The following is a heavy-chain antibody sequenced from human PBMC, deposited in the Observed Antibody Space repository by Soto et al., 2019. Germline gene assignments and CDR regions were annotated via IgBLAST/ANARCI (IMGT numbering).Heavy chain of an antibody. CDR2: IKSKTDGGTT. V-gene: IGHV3-15*01. CDR1: GFTFSNAW. CDR3: TTVRRLYDFWREGNYYYYYMDV. J-gene: IGHJ6*03. Sequence: GGSLRLSCAASGFTFSNAWMSWVRQAPGKGLEWVGRIKSKTDGGTTDYAAPVKGRFTISRDDSKNTLYLQMNSLKTEDTAVYYCTTVRRLYDFWREGNYYYYYMDVWGKGTTVTVSS. D-gene: IGHD3-3*01.